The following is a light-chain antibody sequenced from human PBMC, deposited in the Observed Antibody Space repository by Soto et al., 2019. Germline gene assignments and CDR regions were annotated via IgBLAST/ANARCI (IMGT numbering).Light chain of an antibody. V-gene: IGKV3-20*01. CDR3: QQYGSSPRT. CDR2: GAT. Sequence: ETVLTQSPGTLSLSPGERATLSSRASQSVTSNYLAWYQLKPGQAPRLLVYGATNRATGIPDTFRGSGSGTDFTLTISNLEPEDFAVYYCQQYGSSPRTFGQGTKLELK. J-gene: IGKJ2*02. CDR1: QSVTSNY.